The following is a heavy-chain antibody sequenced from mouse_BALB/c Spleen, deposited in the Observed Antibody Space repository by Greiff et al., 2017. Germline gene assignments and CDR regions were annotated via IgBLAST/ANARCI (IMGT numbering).Heavy chain of an antibody. J-gene: IGHJ3*01. CDR1: GFTFSSYG. D-gene: IGHD2-4*01. V-gene: IGHV5-6*01. CDR3: ARHEEGDYAWFAY. Sequence: EVKLVESGGDLVKPGGSLKLSCAASGFTFSSYGMSWVRQTPDKRLEWVATISSGGSYTYYPDSVKGRFTISRDNAKNTLYLQMSSLKSEDTAMYYCARHEEGDYAWFAYWGQGTLVTVSA. CDR2: ISSGGSYT.